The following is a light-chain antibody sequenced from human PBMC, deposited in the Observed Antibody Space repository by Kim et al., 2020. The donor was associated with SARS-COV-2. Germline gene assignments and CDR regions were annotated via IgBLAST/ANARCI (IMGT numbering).Light chain of an antibody. CDR1: QSISSY. V-gene: IGKV1-39*01. CDR2: AAS. Sequence: ASVGDRVTITCRASQSISSYLNWYQQKTGKAPNRLIYAASSMQSGVPSRFSGSGAGTDFTLTISSLQPEDFATYYCQQRYSTPPDSFGQGTKLEI. J-gene: IGKJ2*03. CDR3: QQRYSTPPDS.